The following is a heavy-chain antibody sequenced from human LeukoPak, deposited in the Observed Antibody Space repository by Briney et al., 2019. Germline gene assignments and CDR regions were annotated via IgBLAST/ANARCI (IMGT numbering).Heavy chain of an antibody. J-gene: IGHJ4*02. CDR2: IYDSERT. D-gene: IGHD4-23*01. V-gene: IGHV4-39*01. CDR3: HSSMTTVVFDY. Sequence: SETLSLTCTVYGGSMSSSNYYWVCMRQPPGKGLEWIGSIYDSERTYYNPSIKSRVTISVDTSKRQFSLKLSSVTATDTAVYARHSSMTTVVFDYWGQGTLVTVSS. CDR1: GGSMSSSNYY.